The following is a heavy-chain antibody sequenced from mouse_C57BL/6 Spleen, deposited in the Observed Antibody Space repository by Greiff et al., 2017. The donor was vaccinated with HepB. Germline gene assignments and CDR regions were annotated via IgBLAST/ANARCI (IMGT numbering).Heavy chain of an antibody. CDR3: ARGSSLNYFDY. J-gene: IGHJ2*01. CDR2: IYPRSGNT. D-gene: IGHD1-1*01. V-gene: IGHV1-81*01. Sequence: LVESGAELARPGASVKLSCKASGYTFTSYGISWVKQRTGQGLEWIGEIYPRSGNTYYNEKFKGKATLTADKSSSTAYMELRSLTSEDSAVYFCARGSSLNYFDYWGQGTTLTVSS. CDR1: GYTFTSYG.